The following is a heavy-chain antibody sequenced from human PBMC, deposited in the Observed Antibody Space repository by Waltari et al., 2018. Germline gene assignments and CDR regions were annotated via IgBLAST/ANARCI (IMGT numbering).Heavy chain of an antibody. V-gene: IGHV3-23*01. CDR2: VSGSGDNK. CDR1: GFTFSNYA. D-gene: IGHD6-19*01. Sequence: EVQLLESGGGLVQPGGTLRLSCAASGFTFSNYAMSWVRQAPGKGPEWAATVSGSGDNKYYGDSVKGRSTIARDNSKNTMYLQMKSLRAEDTAVYFCAKDMQGSGRPYYFEYWGQGIQVIVSS. CDR3: AKDMQGSGRPYYFEY. J-gene: IGHJ4*02.